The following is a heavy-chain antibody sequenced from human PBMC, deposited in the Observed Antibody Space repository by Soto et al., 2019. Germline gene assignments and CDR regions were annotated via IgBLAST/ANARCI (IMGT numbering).Heavy chain of an antibody. CDR1: GYTFTSYG. Sequence: ASGKVSCKASGYTFTSYGISWVRQAPGQGLEWMGWISAYNGNTNYAQKLQGRGTMTTDTSTSTAYMELRSLRSDDTAVYYCARGAIAAAGKYYYEGMDVWGQGTTVTGSS. J-gene: IGHJ6*02. CDR2: ISAYNGNT. V-gene: IGHV1-18*01. CDR3: ARGAIAAAGKYYYEGMDV. D-gene: IGHD6-13*01.